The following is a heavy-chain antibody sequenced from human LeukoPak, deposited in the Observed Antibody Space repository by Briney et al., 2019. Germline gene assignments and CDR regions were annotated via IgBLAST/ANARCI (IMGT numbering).Heavy chain of an antibody. CDR2: IRSKAYGGTT. CDR3: TRVRGIAAAGTFYYYGMDV. Sequence: GGSLRLSCTASGFTFGDYAMSWVRQAPGKGLEWVGFIRSKAYGGTTEYAASAKGRFTISRDDSKSIAYLQMNSLKTEDTAVYYCTRVRGIAAAGTFYYYGMDVWGKGTTVTVSS. J-gene: IGHJ6*04. CDR1: GFTFGDYA. D-gene: IGHD6-13*01. V-gene: IGHV3-49*04.